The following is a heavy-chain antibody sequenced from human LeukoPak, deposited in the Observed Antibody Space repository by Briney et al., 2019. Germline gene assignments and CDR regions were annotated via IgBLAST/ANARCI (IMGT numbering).Heavy chain of an antibody. CDR3: ARDTKRFQKYYFDY. CDR2: ISSSSSYT. J-gene: IGHJ4*02. D-gene: IGHD3-3*01. CDR1: GFTFSDYY. V-gene: IGHV3-11*06. Sequence: GGSLRLSCAASGFTFSDYYMSWIRQAPGKGLEWISYISSSSSYTNYADSVKGRFTISRDNAKNSLYLRMNSLRAEDTAVYYCARDTKRFQKYYFDYWGQGTLVTVSS.